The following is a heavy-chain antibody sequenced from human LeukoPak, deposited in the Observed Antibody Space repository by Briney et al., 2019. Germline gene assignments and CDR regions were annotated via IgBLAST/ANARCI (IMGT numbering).Heavy chain of an antibody. J-gene: IGHJ4*02. Sequence: SETLSLTCTVSGGSISSYYWSWIRQPPGKGLEWIGYIYYSGSTNYNPSLKSRVTISVDTSKNQFSLKLSSVTAADTAVYYCARASPGVYYYDSSGYYYLDYWGQGTLVTVSS. CDR1: GGSISSYY. CDR2: IYYSGST. D-gene: IGHD3-22*01. V-gene: IGHV4-59*01. CDR3: ARASPGVYYYDSSGYYYLDY.